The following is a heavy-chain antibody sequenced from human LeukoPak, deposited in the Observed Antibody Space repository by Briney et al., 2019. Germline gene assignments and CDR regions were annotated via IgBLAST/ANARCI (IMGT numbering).Heavy chain of an antibody. CDR2: ISAYNGNT. CDR1: GYTFTSYG. J-gene: IGHJ5*02. CDR3: ARGGQGTGWFDP. Sequence: APVKVSCKASGYTFTSYGISWVRQAPGXGXXWMGWISAYNGNTNYAQKLQGRVTMTTDTSTSTAYMELRSLRSDDTAVYYCARGGQGTGWFDPWGQGTLVTVSS. V-gene: IGHV1-18*01. D-gene: IGHD2-8*02.